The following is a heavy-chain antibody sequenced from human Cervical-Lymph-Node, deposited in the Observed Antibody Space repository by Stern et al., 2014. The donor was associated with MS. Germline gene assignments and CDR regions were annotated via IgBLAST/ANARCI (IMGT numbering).Heavy chain of an antibody. CDR3: ARLSTAVDF. J-gene: IGHJ4*02. CDR2: ISHSGDT. V-gene: IGHV4-59*08. CDR1: GGSISSRY. Sequence: QVQLQESGPGLVKPSETLSLTCAVSGGSISSRYWGWIRQPPGKGLEWIGLISHSGDTKYNPSLKSRVTISLATSKTQFPLKVPPVTAADTAVYYCARLSTAVDFWGQGTLVTVSS.